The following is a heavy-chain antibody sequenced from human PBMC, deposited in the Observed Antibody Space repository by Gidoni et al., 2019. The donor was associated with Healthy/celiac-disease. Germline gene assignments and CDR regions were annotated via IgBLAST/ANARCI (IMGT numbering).Heavy chain of an antibody. J-gene: IGHJ5*02. CDR3: AKGGDYGDYAWNNWFDP. CDR2: MSWKSGSI. Sequence: AASGFTFDDYAMHWVRQAPGKGLEWVSGMSWKSGSIGYADSVKGRFTISRDNAKNARYLQMNSLRAEDTALYYCAKGGDYGDYAWNNWFDPWGQGTLVTVSS. V-gene: IGHV3-9*01. D-gene: IGHD4-17*01. CDR1: GFTFDDYA.